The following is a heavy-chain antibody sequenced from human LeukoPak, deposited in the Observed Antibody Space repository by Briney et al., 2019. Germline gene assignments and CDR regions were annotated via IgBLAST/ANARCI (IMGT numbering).Heavy chain of an antibody. CDR3: ARSYYYDSSGEDY. CDR2: INPNSGGT. Sequence: ASVKVSCKASGYTFTGYFMHWVRQAPGQGLEWMGRINPNSGGTNYAQKFQGRVTMTRDTSISTAYMELSRLRSDDTAVYYCARSYYYDSSGEDYWGQGTLVTVSS. V-gene: IGHV1-2*06. CDR1: GYTFTGYF. J-gene: IGHJ4*02. D-gene: IGHD3-22*01.